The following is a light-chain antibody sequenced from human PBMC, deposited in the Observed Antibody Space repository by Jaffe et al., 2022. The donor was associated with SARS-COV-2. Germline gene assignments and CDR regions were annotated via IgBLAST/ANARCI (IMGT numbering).Light chain of an antibody. CDR1: SSDVARYNY. Sequence: QSALTQPASVSGSPGQSITISCTGTSSDVARYNYVSWYQHYPGKAPKVMIYDVSNRPSGVSNRFSGSKSGNTASLTISGLQAEDEADYYCSSYTSSSTLVFGGGTKLTVL. CDR3: SSYTSSSTLV. CDR2: DVS. V-gene: IGLV2-14*03. J-gene: IGLJ3*02.